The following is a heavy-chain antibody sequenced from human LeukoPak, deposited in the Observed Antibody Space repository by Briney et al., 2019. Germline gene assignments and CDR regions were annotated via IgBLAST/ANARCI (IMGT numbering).Heavy chain of an antibody. J-gene: IGHJ4*02. V-gene: IGHV4-39*07. Sequence: SETLSLTCTVSGGSISSSSYYWGWIHQPPGKGLEWIGSIYYSGSTYYNPSLKSRVTISVDTAKKQFSLKLNSVTAADTAVYYCARDGGYGSGTYYFDYWGQGTLVTVSS. CDR2: IYYSGST. CDR1: GGSISSSSYY. D-gene: IGHD3-10*01. CDR3: ARDGGYGSGTYYFDY.